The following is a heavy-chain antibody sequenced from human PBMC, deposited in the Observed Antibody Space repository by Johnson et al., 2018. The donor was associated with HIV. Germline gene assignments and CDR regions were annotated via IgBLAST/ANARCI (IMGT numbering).Heavy chain of an antibody. V-gene: IGHV3-20*04. CDR2: INWNGGST. D-gene: IGHD6-6*01. Sequence: EVQLVESGGGVVRPGGSLRLSCAASGFTFDDYGMSWVRQAPGKGLEWVSGINWNGGSTSYADSVKGRFTISRDNAKNSLYLPMNSLRAEDTALYYCARDLDSSSSEDAFDIWGQGTMVTVSS. J-gene: IGHJ3*02. CDR3: ARDLDSSSSEDAFDI. CDR1: GFTFDDYG.